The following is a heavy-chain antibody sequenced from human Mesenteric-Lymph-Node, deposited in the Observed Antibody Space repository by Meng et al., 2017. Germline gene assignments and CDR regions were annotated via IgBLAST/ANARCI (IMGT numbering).Heavy chain of an antibody. V-gene: IGHV4-4*02. CDR2: IYHSGST. CDR1: GCSLRSRTG. J-gene: IGHJ4*02. Sequence: GPGLGKPSVPPSPTCAASGCSLRSRTGWSWVLQPPGKGLEWIGEIYHSGSTNYNPSLKSRVTISVDESKNQFSLRLSSVTAADTAVYYCARVGAYCGGDCYHPRWGQGTLVTVSS. D-gene: IGHD2-21*02. CDR3: ARVGAYCGGDCYHPR.